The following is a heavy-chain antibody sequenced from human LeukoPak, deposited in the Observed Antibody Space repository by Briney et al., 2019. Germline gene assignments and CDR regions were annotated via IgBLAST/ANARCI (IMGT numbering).Heavy chain of an antibody. V-gene: IGHV6-1*01. CDR3: ARGTGDSCKD. J-gene: IGHJ4*02. Sequence: QTLSLPCAISGDSVSSNSASWNWIRQSPSRGLEWLGRTYYRSKWRNDSAVSVKSRITISPDTSKNQFSLQLNSVTPEDTAVYYCARGTGDSCKDWGLGTLVTVSS. D-gene: IGHD3-22*01. CDR2: TYYRSKWRN. CDR1: GDSVSSNSAS.